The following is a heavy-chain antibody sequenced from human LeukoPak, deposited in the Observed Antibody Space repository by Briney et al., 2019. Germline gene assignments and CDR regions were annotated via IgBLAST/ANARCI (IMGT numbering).Heavy chain of an antibody. CDR2: IYSTGRV. CDR3: ARASETAMVTL. CDR1: GVSITSGTYY. D-gene: IGHD5-18*01. V-gene: IGHV4-61*02. J-gene: IGHJ4*02. Sequence: SQTLSLTCTVSGVSITSGTYYWTWIRQPAGKGLEWIGRIYSTGRVNYNPSLKSRVTMLLDTSKNHISLKLTSVTAADTAIYFCARASETAMVTLWGQGTLVTVSS.